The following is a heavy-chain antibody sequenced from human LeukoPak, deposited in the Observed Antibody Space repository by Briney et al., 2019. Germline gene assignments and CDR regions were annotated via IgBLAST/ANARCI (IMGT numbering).Heavy chain of an antibody. D-gene: IGHD1-26*01. J-gene: IGHJ4*02. CDR2: ISSSSSTI. Sequence: GGSLRLSCAASGFSFNIYGMNWVRQAPGKGLEWVSYISSSSSTIYYADSVKGRFTISRDNAKNSLYLQMNSLRAEDTAVYYCARVYYGKRYYFDYWGQGTLVTVSS. CDR3: ARVYYGKRYYFDY. V-gene: IGHV3-48*01. CDR1: GFSFNIYG.